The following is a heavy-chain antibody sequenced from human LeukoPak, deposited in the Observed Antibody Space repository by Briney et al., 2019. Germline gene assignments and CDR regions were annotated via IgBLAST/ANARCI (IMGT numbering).Heavy chain of an antibody. CDR2: IYYSGST. CDR1: GGSISSYY. V-gene: IGHV4-59*12. CDR3: ARVRDSSGEVVGWFDP. Sequence: SETLSLTCTVSGGSISSYYWSWIRQPPGKGLEWIGYIYYSGSTNYNPSLKSRVTISVDTSKNQFSLKLSSVTAADTAVYYCARVRDSSGEVVGWFDPWGQGTLVTVSS. J-gene: IGHJ5*02. D-gene: IGHD6-19*01.